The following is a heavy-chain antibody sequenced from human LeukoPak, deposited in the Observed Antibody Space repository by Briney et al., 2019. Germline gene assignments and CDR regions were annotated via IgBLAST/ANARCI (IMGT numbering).Heavy chain of an antibody. J-gene: IGHJ4*02. V-gene: IGHV3-11*05. CDR3: ARVRSSGSPLDY. Sequence: GGSLRLSCAASGFTFSDYYMSWIRQARVKGLEWVSYISKSGTSTKYADSVKGRFSISRDNAKQSLYLQLNSLTAEDTAVYYCARVRSSGSPLDYWGQGTLVTVSS. D-gene: IGHD3-10*01. CDR1: GFTFSDYY. CDR2: ISKSGTST.